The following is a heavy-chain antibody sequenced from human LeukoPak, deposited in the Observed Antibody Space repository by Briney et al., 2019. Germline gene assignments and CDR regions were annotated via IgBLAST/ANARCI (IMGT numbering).Heavy chain of an antibody. J-gene: IGHJ4*02. D-gene: IGHD4-17*01. Sequence: PSETLSLTCTVSGGSISTNDYFWSWIRPSPEKGLEWIGYIHYSGITKSNPSLESRLTLSVDTSKNQLSLRLTSVTAADTAVYYCARAPLTTATSDYFDLWGLGTLVTVSS. CDR1: GGSISTNDYF. CDR3: ARAPLTTATSDYFDL. CDR2: IHYSGIT. V-gene: IGHV4-30-4*01.